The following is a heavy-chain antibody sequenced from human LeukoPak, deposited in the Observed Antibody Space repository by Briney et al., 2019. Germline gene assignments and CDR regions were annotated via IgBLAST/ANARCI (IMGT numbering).Heavy chain of an antibody. J-gene: IGHJ4*02. CDR2: INHSGST. CDR1: GGSFSGYY. V-gene: IGHV4-34*01. Sequence: PSETLSLTCAVYGGSFSGYYWSWIRQPPGKGLEWIGEINHSGSTNYNPSLKSRVTISVDTSKNQFSLKLSSVTAADTAVYYCARVAGYSSSWYRYWGQGTLVTVSS. CDR3: ARVAGYSSSWYRY. D-gene: IGHD6-13*01.